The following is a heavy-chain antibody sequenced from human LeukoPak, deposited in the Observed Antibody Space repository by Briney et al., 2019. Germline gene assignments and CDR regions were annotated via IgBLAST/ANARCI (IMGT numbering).Heavy chain of an antibody. V-gene: IGHV4-34*01. Sequence: SETLSLTCAVYGGSFSGYYWSWIRQPPGKGLEWIGEINHSGSTNYNPSLKSRVTISVDTSKNEFSLKLSSVTAADTAVYYCARDSRGGWIRYDSSGYAFDIWGQGTMVTVSS. CDR3: ARDSRGGWIRYDSSGYAFDI. D-gene: IGHD3-22*01. CDR2: INHSGST. J-gene: IGHJ3*02. CDR1: GGSFSGYY.